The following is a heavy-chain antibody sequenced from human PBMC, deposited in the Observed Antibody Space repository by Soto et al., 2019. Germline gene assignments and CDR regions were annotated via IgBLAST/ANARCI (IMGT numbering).Heavy chain of an antibody. CDR3: ARSQGSSTSLEIYYYYYYGRDV. J-gene: IGHJ6*02. D-gene: IGHD2-2*01. Sequence: QVQLVQSGAEVKKPGSSVKLSCKASGGTFSNYAISWVRQAPGQGLEWMGGIIPISGKANYAQKFQGRVTITAGESTSTAYMELSSLRSEDTDVYYCARSQGSSTSLEIYYYYYYGRDVWGQGTTVTVSS. CDR2: IIPISGKA. CDR1: GGTFSNYA. V-gene: IGHV1-69*01.